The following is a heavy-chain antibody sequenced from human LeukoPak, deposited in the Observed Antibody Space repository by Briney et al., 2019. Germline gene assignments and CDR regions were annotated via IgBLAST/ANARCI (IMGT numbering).Heavy chain of an antibody. V-gene: IGHV3-53*01. CDR1: GFTVSSNC. Sequence: PGGSLRLSCVASGFTVSSNCMSWVRQAPGKGLEWVSVIYSGGSTYYADSVKGRFTISRDNSKNTLYLQMNSLRAEDTAVYYCASGSGTYRTPYYYIGVWDTGTTVTVSS. CDR3: ASGSGTYRTPYYYIGV. D-gene: IGHD3-10*01. CDR2: IYSGGST. J-gene: IGHJ6*03.